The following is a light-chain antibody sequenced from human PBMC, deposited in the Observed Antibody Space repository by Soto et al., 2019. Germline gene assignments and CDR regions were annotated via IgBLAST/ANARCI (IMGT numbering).Light chain of an antibody. CDR2: GAS. J-gene: IGKJ5*01. CDR3: HQRQYWPPIT. Sequence: EIVLTQSPATLSLSPGERATLSCRASQTVGSNLAWFQHRAGQAPRLLIYGASTRATGVPARFSGSGSGTEFTLTISSLEPEDFAVYYCHQRQYWPPITFGQGTRLEIK. V-gene: IGKV3-11*01. CDR1: QTVGSN.